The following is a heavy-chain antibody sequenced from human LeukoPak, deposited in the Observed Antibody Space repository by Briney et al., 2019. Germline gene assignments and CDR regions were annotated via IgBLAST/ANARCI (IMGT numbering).Heavy chain of an antibody. J-gene: IGHJ4*02. CDR3: ARGGMVVTRDLDY. D-gene: IGHD4-23*01. Sequence: GGSLRLSCAASGFTFSRYSLNWVRQAPGKGLEWVSSISTSSSYIYYADSVKGRFTISRDNAKNSLFLQMNSLRAEDTAVYYCARGGMVVTRDLDYWGQGTLVTVSS. V-gene: IGHV3-21*01. CDR2: ISTSSSYI. CDR1: GFTFSRYS.